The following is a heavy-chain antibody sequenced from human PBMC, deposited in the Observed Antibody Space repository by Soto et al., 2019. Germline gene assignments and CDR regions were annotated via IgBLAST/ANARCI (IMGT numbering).Heavy chain of an antibody. CDR3: ARVLTLYSSSFDY. CDR2: IYYSGST. CDR1: GGSVSSGSYC. D-gene: IGHD6-6*01. J-gene: IGHJ4*02. V-gene: IGHV4-61*01. Sequence: SETLSLTCTVSGGSVSSGSYCWTWIRQPPGKGLDWIGCIYYSGSTSYNPSLKSRVTISVDTSKNQFSLKLSSVTAADTAVYYCARVLTLYSSSFDYWGQGTLVTVSS.